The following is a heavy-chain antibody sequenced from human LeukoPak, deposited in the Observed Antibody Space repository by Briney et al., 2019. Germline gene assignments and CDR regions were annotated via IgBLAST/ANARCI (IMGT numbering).Heavy chain of an antibody. D-gene: IGHD3-3*01. CDR2: INPNSGGT. V-gene: IGHV1-2*02. J-gene: IGHJ4*02. Sequence: ASVKVSCKASGYTFTGYYMHWVRQAPGQGLEWMGWINPNSGGTNYAQKFQGRVTMTRDTSISTAYMELSRLRSDDTAVYYCARDGITIFGVDIPWDYWGQGTLVTVSS. CDR1: GYTFTGYY. CDR3: ARDGITIFGVDIPWDY.